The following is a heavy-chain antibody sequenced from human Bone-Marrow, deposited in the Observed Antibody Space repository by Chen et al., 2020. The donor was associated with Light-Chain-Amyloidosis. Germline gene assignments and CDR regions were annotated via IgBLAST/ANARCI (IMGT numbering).Heavy chain of an antibody. D-gene: IGHD5-12*01. CDR3: ARRRDGYNFDY. J-gene: IGHJ4*02. CDR2: IYPDDADA. CDR1: GSTFPNYW. Sequence: EVQLEQSGPEVKKPGESLKISCKGSGSTFPNYWIGWVSKMPGKGLEWMWVIYPDDADARYIPSFEGHVTISADKSITPAYLQWRSLKASDTAMYYCARRRDGYNFDYWGQGTLVTVSS. V-gene: IGHV5-51*01.